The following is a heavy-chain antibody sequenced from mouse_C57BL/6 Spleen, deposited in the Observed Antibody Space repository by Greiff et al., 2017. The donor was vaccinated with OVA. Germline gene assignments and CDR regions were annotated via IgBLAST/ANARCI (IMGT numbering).Heavy chain of an antibody. D-gene: IGHD2-4*01. V-gene: IGHV1-4*01. CDR2: INPSSGYT. J-gene: IGHJ4*01. CDR3: ARSWDYDYDGPHYYAMDY. Sequence: QVQLKESGAELARPGASVKMSCKASGYTFTSYTMHWVKQRPGQGLEWIGYINPSSGYTKYNQKFKDKATLTADKSSSTAYMQLSSLTSEDSAVYYCARSWDYDYDGPHYYAMDYWGQGTSVTVSS. CDR1: GYTFTSYT.